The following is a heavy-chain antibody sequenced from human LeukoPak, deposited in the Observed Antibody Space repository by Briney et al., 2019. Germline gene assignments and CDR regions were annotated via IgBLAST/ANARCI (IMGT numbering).Heavy chain of an antibody. CDR2: ISDSGGST. CDR3: AKVSESNYDILTGYYTPYYFDY. Sequence: PGGSLRLSCAASGFTFRSHWMHWVRQAPGKGLEWVSGISDSGGSTFYADSVKGRFTISRDNSKNILYLQMNSLRADDTAVYYCAKVSESNYDILTGYYTPYYFDYWGQGTLVTVSS. CDR1: GFTFRSHW. D-gene: IGHD3-9*01. V-gene: IGHV3-23*01. J-gene: IGHJ4*02.